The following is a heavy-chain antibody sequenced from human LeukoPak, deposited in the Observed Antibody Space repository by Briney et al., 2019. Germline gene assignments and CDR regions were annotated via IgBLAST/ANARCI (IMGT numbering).Heavy chain of an antibody. CDR3: ARAWFGELFFDY. D-gene: IGHD3-10*01. CDR2: IYTRGTA. V-gene: IGHV4-61*10. J-gene: IGHJ4*02. CDR1: VDSLSSAHYY. Sequence: SETLSLTCILSVDSLSSAHYYWNWIRQSAGRGLEWIGYIYTRGTANYKTFLKSPVTISKDTSKTQFFLRMNSVTAADTAVYYCARAWFGELFFDYWGQGALVTVSS.